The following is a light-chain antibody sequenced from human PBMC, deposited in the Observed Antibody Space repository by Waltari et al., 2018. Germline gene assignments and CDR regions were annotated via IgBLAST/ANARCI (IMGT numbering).Light chain of an antibody. Sequence: ETVMMQSPGTLSLSPGERDTLSCRASENVKRNSLAWYQQKPGQAPRLLIYGASSRATGIPDRFSGSGSGTDFTLTISRVEPGDIAVYYCLQYGNSPGTFGQGSKLQIK. J-gene: IGKJ2*01. CDR1: ENVKRNS. CDR3: LQYGNSPGT. V-gene: IGKV3-20*01. CDR2: GAS.